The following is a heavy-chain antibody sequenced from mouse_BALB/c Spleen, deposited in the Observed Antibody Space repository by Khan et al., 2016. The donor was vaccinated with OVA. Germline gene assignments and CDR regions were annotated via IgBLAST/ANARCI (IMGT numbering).Heavy chain of an antibody. CDR3: ARRKYGNYVSLDY. CDR2: IWSGGST. J-gene: IGHJ4*01. CDR1: GFSLSRYS. D-gene: IGHD2-10*02. Sequence: QVQLKESGPGLVAPSQSLSITCTVSGFSLSRYSVHWVRQPPGKGLEWLGTIWSGGSTDYNSALTSRLSISKDNSKSQVFLKMNSLQTGDTAMYYCARRKYGNYVSLDYWGQGTSVTVSS. V-gene: IGHV2-6-4*01.